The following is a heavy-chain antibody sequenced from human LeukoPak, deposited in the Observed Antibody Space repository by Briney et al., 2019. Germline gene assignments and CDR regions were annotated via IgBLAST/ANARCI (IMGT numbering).Heavy chain of an antibody. D-gene: IGHD5-18*01. Sequence: GGSLRLSCAASGFTFSSYWMSWVRQAPGKGLEWVANIKQDGSEKYYVDSVKGRFTISRDNAKNSLYLQMNSLRAEDTAVYYCARVPRGYSYNGGLFDYWGQGTLVTVSS. J-gene: IGHJ4*02. CDR1: GFTFSSYW. CDR2: IKQDGSEK. V-gene: IGHV3-7*01. CDR3: ARVPRGYSYNGGLFDY.